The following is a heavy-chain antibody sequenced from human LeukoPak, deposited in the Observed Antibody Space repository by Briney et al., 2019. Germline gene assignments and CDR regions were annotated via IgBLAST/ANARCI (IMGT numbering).Heavy chain of an antibody. CDR1: GFTFSSYG. D-gene: IGHD2/OR15-2a*01. CDR2: IRYDGTNK. V-gene: IGHV3-30*02. Sequence: GGSLRLSCAASGFTFSSYGMHWVRKAPGKGLERVAFIRYDGTNKYYADSVKGRFTISRDNSRNTLYLQMNSLRPEDTAVYYCATPRGGKLLLDAFDIWGQGTMVTVSS. J-gene: IGHJ3*02. CDR3: ATPRGGKLLLDAFDI.